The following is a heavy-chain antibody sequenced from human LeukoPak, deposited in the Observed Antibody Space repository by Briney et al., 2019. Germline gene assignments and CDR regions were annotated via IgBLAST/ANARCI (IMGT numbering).Heavy chain of an antibody. V-gene: IGHV1-18*04. Sequence: AAVTVSSKPSGYIFTDYYVRWVRQARGQGREWMGWISAYNGNTNYAQKLQGRVTMTTDTSTSTAYMELRSLRSDDTAVYYCARGDYGGNSGIDYWGQGTLVTVSS. CDR3: ARGDYGGNSGIDY. J-gene: IGHJ4*02. CDR2: ISAYNGNT. CDR1: GYIFTDYY. D-gene: IGHD4-23*01.